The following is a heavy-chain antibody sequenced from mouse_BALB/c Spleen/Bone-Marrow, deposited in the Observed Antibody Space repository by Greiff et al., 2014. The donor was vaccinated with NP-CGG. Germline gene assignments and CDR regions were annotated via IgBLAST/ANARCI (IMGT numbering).Heavy chain of an antibody. Sequence: EVQLVESGPSLVKPSQTLSLTCSVTGDSITSGYWNWIRKFPGNKLEYMGYISYSGSTYYNPSLKSRISITRDTSKNQYYLQLNSVTTEDTATYYRARILLRSYAMDYWGQGTSVTVSS. CDR2: ISYSGST. J-gene: IGHJ4*01. CDR1: GDSITSGY. CDR3: ARILLRSYAMDY. D-gene: IGHD1-1*01. V-gene: IGHV3-8*02.